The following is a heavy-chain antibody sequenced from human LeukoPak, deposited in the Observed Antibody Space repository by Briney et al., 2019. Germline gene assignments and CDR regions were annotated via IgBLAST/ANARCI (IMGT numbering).Heavy chain of an antibody. V-gene: IGHV1-18*01. J-gene: IGHJ5*02. D-gene: IGHD3-9*01. Sequence: ASVKVSCKASGYTFTSYGISWVRQAPGQGLEWMGWIILYNGNTNYAQKFQGRVPMTTDTSTSTAYMELRSLRSDDTAVYYCAREGILTGYSTYNWFDPWGQGTLVTVSS. CDR3: AREGILTGYSTYNWFDP. CDR2: IILYNGNT. CDR1: GYTFTSYG.